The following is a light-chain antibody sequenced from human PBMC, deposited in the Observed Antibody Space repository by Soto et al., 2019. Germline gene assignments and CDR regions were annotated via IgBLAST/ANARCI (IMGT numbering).Light chain of an antibody. CDR2: EDN. Sequence: QSALTQPASVSGSPGQSITISCTGTSSDVGSYNFVSWYQRHPGKAPKFLIFEDNKRPSGVSNRFSGSKSGNTASLTISGLQAEDDADYYCCSYAGSSSLWVFGGGTKLTVL. J-gene: IGLJ3*02. V-gene: IGLV2-23*02. CDR3: CSYAGSSSLWV. CDR1: SSDVGSYNF.